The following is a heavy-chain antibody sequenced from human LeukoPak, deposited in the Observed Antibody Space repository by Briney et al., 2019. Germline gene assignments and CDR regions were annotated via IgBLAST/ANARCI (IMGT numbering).Heavy chain of an antibody. V-gene: IGHV3-23*01. J-gene: IGHJ4*02. D-gene: IGHD5-18*01. Sequence: ETLSLTCTVSGGSISSHYWSWIQQPPGKGLEWVSVVSASGRVTDYADSVKGRFTISRDNAKNTLYLQMNSLRGEDTAVYHCAKLPVDTPMASGGSFLDSWGQGTLVTVSS. CDR1: GGSISSHY. CDR3: AKLPVDTPMASGGSFLDS. CDR2: VSASGRVT.